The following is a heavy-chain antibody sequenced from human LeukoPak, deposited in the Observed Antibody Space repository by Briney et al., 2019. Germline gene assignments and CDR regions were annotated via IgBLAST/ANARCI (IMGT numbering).Heavy chain of an antibody. CDR1: GFTFSSYW. CDR2: IKQDGSEK. J-gene: IGHJ4*02. Sequence: GGSLRLSCAASGFTFSSYWMSWVRQAPGKGLEWVANIKQDGSEKYYVDSVKGRFTISRDNSKNTLYLQMNSLRAEDTAVYYCAKLDSGFWSGYRPNYFDYWGQGTLVTVSS. CDR3: AKLDSGFWSGYRPNYFDY. V-gene: IGHV3-7*03. D-gene: IGHD3-3*01.